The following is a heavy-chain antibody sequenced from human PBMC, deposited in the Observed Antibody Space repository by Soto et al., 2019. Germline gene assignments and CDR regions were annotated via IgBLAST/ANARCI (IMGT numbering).Heavy chain of an antibody. V-gene: IGHV1-46*03. CDR3: ARGLASGDY. CDR2: INPNGGST. Sequence: QVQLVQPGAEVKKPGASVKLSCKASGYTLTSFYIHWVRQARGQGLEWMGIINPNGGSTNYAHNFQGRVTMTRDTSTSTVYMDLSSLRSEDTAVYYCARGLASGDYWGQGTLVTVSS. J-gene: IGHJ4*02. CDR1: GYTLTSFY. D-gene: IGHD6-6*01.